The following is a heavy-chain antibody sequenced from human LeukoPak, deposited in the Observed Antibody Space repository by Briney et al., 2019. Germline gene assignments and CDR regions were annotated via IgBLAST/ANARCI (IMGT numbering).Heavy chain of an antibody. V-gene: IGHV1-69*13. J-gene: IGHJ4*02. CDR3: ASGELRGYSYVNYFDY. D-gene: IGHD5-18*01. CDR2: IIPIFGTA. Sequence: SVKVSCQASGGTFSSYAISWVRQAPGQGLEWMGGIIPIFGTANYAQKFQGRVTITADESTSTAYMELSSLRSEDTAVYYCASGELRGYSYVNYFDYWGQGTLVTVSS. CDR1: GGTFSSYA.